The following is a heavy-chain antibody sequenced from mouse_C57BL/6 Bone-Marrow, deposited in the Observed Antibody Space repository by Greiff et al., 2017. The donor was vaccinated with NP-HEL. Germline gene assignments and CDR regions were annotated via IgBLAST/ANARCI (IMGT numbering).Heavy chain of an antibody. V-gene: IGHV1-19*01. CDR2: INPYNGGT. CDR3: AKRCGYAMDD. CDR1: GYTFTDYY. J-gene: IGHJ4*01. Sequence: EVQLQQSGPVLVKPGASVKMSCKASGYTFTDYYMNWVKQSHGKSLEWIGVINPYNGGTSYNQKFKGKATLTVDKSSSTAYMELNSLTSEDSAVYYCAKRCGYAMDDWGQGTSVTVSS.